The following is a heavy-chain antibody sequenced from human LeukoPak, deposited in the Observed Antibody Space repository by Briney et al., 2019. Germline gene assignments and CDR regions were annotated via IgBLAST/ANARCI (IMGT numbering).Heavy chain of an antibody. V-gene: IGHV4-59*08. J-gene: IGHJ6*02. CDR3: VSRLGRNYYALDV. CDR2: IYYTGTT. D-gene: IGHD7-27*01. Sequence: SETLSLTCTVSGGSVSGYYWTWVRQPPGKGLEWIGYIYYTGTTSYNPSLKSRVTTSTDTSKSQFSLKLSSVTAADTAVYYCVSRLGRNYYALDVWGQGTTVTVSS. CDR1: GGSVSGYY.